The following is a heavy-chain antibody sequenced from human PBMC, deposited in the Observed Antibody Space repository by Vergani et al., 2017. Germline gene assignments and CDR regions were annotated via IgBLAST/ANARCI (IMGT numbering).Heavy chain of an antibody. Sequence: QVQLVQSGAEVKKPGASVKVSCWASGYTFIEYDIDWVRQAAGQGLEWMGWMNPKSGNSGFAQKFQGRVTMTRDTSTSTAYMELRSLRSDDTAVYYCARPTYSRGRLIVEAQNGGNCIDFWGQGTLVTVAS. J-gene: IGHJ4*02. V-gene: IGHV1-8*01. CDR1: GYTFIEYD. CDR3: ARPTYSRGRLIVEAQNGGNCIDF. CDR2: MNPKSGNS. D-gene: IGHD6-19*01.